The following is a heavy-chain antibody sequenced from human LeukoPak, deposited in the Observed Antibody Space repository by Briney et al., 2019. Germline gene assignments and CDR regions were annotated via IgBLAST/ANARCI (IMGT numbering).Heavy chain of an antibody. D-gene: IGHD1-1*01. CDR2: IVGSSSTI. J-gene: IGHJ4*02. Sequence: GGSLRLSCAASGLSFSTYSMNWVRQAPGKGLEWVSYIVGSSSTIYYADSVKGRSTISRDNAKNSLYLQMDSLRAEDTAVYYCATDSPETAAFDYWGQGTLVTVSS. CDR1: GLSFSTYS. V-gene: IGHV3-48*04. CDR3: ATDSPETAAFDY.